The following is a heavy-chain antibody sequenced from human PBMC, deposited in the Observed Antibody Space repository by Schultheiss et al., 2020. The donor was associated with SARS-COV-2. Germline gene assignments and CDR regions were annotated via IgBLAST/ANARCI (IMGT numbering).Heavy chain of an antibody. V-gene: IGHV4-30-4*08. J-gene: IGHJ6*02. Sequence: SETLSLTCAVSGGSISSGDYYWSWIRQHPGKGLEWIGYIYYSGGTNYNPSLKSRVTISVDTSKNQFSLKLSSVTAADTAVYYCARSTVNYGMDVWGQGTTVTVSS. CDR3: ARSTVNYGMDV. CDR1: GGSISSGDYY. D-gene: IGHD4-11*01. CDR2: IYYSGGT.